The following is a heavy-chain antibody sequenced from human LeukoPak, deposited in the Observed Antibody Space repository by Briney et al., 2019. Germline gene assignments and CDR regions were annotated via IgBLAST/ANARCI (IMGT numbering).Heavy chain of an antibody. J-gene: IGHJ5*02. CDR3: ANFERTVAGPYNWFDP. CDR2: ISGSGGNT. V-gene: IGHV3-23*01. Sequence: PGGSLRLSCAASGLTFSNYAMSWVRQAPGKGLEWVAAISGSGGNTYHADSVKGRFTISRDNSKNTLYLQMNSLRAEDTAVYNCANFERTVAGPYNWFDPWGQGTLVTVSS. CDR1: GLTFSNYA. D-gene: IGHD6-19*01.